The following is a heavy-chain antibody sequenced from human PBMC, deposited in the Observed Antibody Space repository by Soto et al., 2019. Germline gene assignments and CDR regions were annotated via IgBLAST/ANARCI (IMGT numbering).Heavy chain of an antibody. CDR1: GFTFSDFA. CDR2: ISYDGHNT. J-gene: IGHJ6*02. V-gene: IGHV3-30*18. Sequence: GGSLRLSCVASGFTFSDFAMHWVRQAPGKGLEWVAVISYDGHNTYYADSVKGRFTISRDNSKNTLFLQMNSLRAEDTAVYYCAKEWIQLWLLDVWGQGTTVTVSS. D-gene: IGHD5-18*01. CDR3: AKEWIQLWLLDV.